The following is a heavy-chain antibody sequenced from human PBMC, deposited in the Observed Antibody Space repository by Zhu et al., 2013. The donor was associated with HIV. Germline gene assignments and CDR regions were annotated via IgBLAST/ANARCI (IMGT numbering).Heavy chain of an antibody. CDR1: GGTFSSYA. D-gene: IGHD6-13*01. CDR2: IIPIFGTA. Sequence: QVQLVQSGAEVKKPGSSVKVSCKASGGTFSSYAISWVRQAPGQGLEWMGGIIPIFGTANYAQKFQGRVTITADESTSTAYMELSSLRSEDTAVYYCAREGGRGVAAAQRPGKYYYGMDVWGQGTTVTVSS. V-gene: IGHV1-69*01. CDR3: AREGGRGVAAAQRPGKYYYGMDV. J-gene: IGHJ6*02.